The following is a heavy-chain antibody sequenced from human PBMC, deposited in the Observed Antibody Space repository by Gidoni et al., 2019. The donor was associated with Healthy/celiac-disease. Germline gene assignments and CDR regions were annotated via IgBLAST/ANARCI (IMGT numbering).Heavy chain of an antibody. V-gene: IGHV1-69*01. CDR2: IIPIFGTA. Sequence: QVQPVQSGAEVKKPGSSVKVSCKVSGGTFSSYATSWVRQAPGPGLAWMGGIIPIFGTANYAHKFQGRVTITADESTRTAYMELSSLRSEDTAVYYCASSFYDSSGYYFPPDYWGQGTLVTVSS. D-gene: IGHD3-22*01. CDR1: GGTFSSYA. J-gene: IGHJ4*02. CDR3: ASSFYDSSGYYFPPDY.